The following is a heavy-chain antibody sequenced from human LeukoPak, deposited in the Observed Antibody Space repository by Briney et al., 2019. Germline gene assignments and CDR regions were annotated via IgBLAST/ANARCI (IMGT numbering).Heavy chain of an antibody. CDR3: ARAYIRSPHFDS. CDR1: GGSIRSDY. J-gene: IGHJ4*02. D-gene: IGHD2-21*01. CDR2: IYTSGST. V-gene: IGHV4-4*07. Sequence: SETLSLTCTVSGGSIRSDYSNWIRQPAGKGLEWIGRIYTSGSTNYNPSLKSRVTMSIDRSENQFSLKLSSVTAADTAVYYCARAYIRSPHFDSWGQGTPVTVSS.